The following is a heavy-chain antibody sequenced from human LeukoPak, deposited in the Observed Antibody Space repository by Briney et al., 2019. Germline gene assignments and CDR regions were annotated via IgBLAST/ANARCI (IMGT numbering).Heavy chain of an antibody. J-gene: IGHJ4*02. CDR1: GFTFDDYA. CDR3: AKDIFLYSYGPPVFDY. D-gene: IGHD5-18*01. V-gene: IGHV3-9*01. CDR2: ISWNSGSI. Sequence: PGGSLRLSCAASGFTFDDYAMHWVRQAPGKGLEWVSGISWNSGSIGYADSVKGRFTISRDNAKNSLYLQMNSLRAEDTALYYCAKDIFLYSYGPPVFDYWGQGTLVTVSS.